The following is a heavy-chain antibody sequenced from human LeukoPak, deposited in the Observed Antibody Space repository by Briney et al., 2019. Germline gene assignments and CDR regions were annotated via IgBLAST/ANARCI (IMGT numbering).Heavy chain of an antibody. J-gene: IGHJ4*02. CDR3: ARDLSQWELLPGY. V-gene: IGHV1-46*01. CDR1: GYTFTSYY. D-gene: IGHD1-26*01. CDR2: INPSGGST. Sequence: ASVNVSCTASGYTFTSYYMHWVRQAPGQGLEWMGIINPSGGSTSYAQKFQGRVTMTRDTSTSTVYMELSSLRSEDTAVYYCARDLSQWELLPGYWGQGTLVTVSS.